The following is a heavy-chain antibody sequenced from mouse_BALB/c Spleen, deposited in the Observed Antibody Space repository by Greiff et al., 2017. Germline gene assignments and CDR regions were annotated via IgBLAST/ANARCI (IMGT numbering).Heavy chain of an antibody. Sequence: EVKLVESGGGLVQPGGSRKLSCAASGFTFSSFGMHWVRQAPEKGLEWVAYISSGSSTIYYADTVKGRFTISRDNPKNTLFLQMTSLRSEDTAMYYCARGYDVNWYFDVWGAGTTVTVSS. D-gene: IGHD2-14*01. J-gene: IGHJ1*01. V-gene: IGHV5-17*02. CDR1: GFTFSSFG. CDR2: ISSGSSTI. CDR3: ARGYDVNWYFDV.